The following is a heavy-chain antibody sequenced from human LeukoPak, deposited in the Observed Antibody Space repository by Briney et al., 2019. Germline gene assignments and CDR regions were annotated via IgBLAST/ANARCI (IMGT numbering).Heavy chain of an antibody. CDR3: ARTYDFGRGPPGDAFDN. CDR1: GFTFRIFG. J-gene: IGHJ3*02. D-gene: IGHD3-3*01. CDR2: IDARSGIT. Sequence: GGSLRLSWAASGFTFRIFGLNWVSQAPGKVPEWVSYIDARSGITYYADSVQGRFTISRDDARESVFLQMDGLRVDDTAVYYCARTYDFGRGPPGDAFDNWGPGTWVIVSS. V-gene: IGHV3-48*04.